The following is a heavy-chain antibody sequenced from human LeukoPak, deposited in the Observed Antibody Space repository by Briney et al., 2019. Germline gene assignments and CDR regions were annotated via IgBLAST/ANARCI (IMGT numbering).Heavy chain of an antibody. J-gene: IGHJ4*02. Sequence: PSETLSLTCTVSGGSISSSSYYWGWIRQPPGKGLEWIGSMYYSGSTFYIPSLKSRVTMSVDTSKNQFSLELTSVTAADTAVYYCARHLPHVETPTILDDRGQGILVTVSP. D-gene: IGHD5-24*01. CDR2: MYYSGST. CDR3: ARHLPHVETPTILDD. V-gene: IGHV4-39*01. CDR1: GGSISSSSYY.